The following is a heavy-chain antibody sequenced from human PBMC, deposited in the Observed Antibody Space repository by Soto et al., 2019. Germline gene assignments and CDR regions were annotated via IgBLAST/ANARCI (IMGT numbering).Heavy chain of an antibody. CDR2: INHSGST. D-gene: IGHD6-13*01. Sequence: SESLSLTCAVYGGSFSGYYWSWIRQPPGKGLEWIGEINHSGSTNYNPSLKSRVTISVDTSKNQFSLKLSSVTAADTAVYYCARGYSSSWYRRNWFDPWGQGTLVTVSS. V-gene: IGHV4-34*01. CDR3: ARGYSSSWYRRNWFDP. J-gene: IGHJ5*02. CDR1: GGSFSGYY.